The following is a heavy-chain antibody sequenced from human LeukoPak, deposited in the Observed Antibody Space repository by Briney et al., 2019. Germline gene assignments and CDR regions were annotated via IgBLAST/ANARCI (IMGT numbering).Heavy chain of an antibody. Sequence: SETLSLTCAVYGGSFSGYYWSWIRQPPGKGLEWIGEINHSGSTNYNPSLKSRVTISVDTSKNQFSLKLSSVPAADTAVYYCATRYYDFWSGVPWGYFDYWGQGTLVTVSS. CDR3: ATRYYDFWSGVPWGYFDY. CDR2: INHSGST. CDR1: GGSFSGYY. J-gene: IGHJ4*02. D-gene: IGHD3-3*01. V-gene: IGHV4-34*01.